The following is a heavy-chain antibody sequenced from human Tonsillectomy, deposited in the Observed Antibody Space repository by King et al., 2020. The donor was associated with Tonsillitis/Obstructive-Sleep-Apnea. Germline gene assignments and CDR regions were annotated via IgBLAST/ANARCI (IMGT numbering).Heavy chain of an antibody. CDR3: ARVRFLEWLLYYYYYGMDV. D-gene: IGHD3-3*01. V-gene: IGHV3-7*03. Sequence: QLVQSGGGLVQPGGSLRLSCAASGFTFSSYWMSWVRQAPGKGLEWVANIKQDGSEKYYVDSVKGRFTISRDNAKNSLYLQMNSLRAEDTAVYYCARVRFLEWLLYYYYYGMDVWGKGTTVTVSS. CDR2: IKQDGSEK. J-gene: IGHJ6*04. CDR1: GFTFSSYW.